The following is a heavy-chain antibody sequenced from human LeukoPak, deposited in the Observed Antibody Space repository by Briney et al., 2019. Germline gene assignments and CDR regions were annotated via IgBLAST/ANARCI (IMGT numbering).Heavy chain of an antibody. CDR3: ARDGKGYCSSTSCWGSAFDI. Sequence: PSETLSLTCAVSGYSISSGYYWGWIRQSPGKGLEWIGNIYHSGITHYNPSLQGRITLSVDTSKNQFSLNLSSVTAADTAVYYCARDGKGYCSSTSCWGSAFDIWGQGTMVTVSS. V-gene: IGHV4-38-2*02. CDR1: GYSISSGYY. J-gene: IGHJ3*02. D-gene: IGHD2-2*01. CDR2: IYHSGIT.